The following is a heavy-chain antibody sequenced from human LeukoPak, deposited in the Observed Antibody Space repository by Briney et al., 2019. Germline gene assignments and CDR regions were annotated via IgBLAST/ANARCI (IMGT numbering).Heavy chain of an antibody. CDR2: IYHSGNT. D-gene: IGHD6-19*01. CDR1: GGSTISSYS. J-gene: IGHJ4*02. CDR3: ASTRRAAVAGRFDS. V-gene: IGHV4-4*09. Sequence: SETLSLTCTVFGGSTISSYSWKWIRQPPGKGLEWIGYIYHSGNTNYSPSLESRVTMSVDESKNQFSLRVHFVSAADTAVYYCASTRRAAVAGRFDSWGQGTLVTVSS.